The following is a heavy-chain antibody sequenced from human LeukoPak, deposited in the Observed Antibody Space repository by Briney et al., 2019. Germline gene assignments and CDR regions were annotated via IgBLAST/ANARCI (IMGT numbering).Heavy chain of an antibody. CDR3: ARAPVTTVGSFDY. J-gene: IGHJ4*02. Sequence: ASVKVSCKASGGTFSSYAISWARQATGQGLEWMGWMNPNSGNTGYARKFQGRVTITRDTSISTAYMELTSLRSENTAVYYCARAPVTTVGSFDYWGQGTLVTVSS. D-gene: IGHD4-23*01. CDR1: GGTFSSYA. CDR2: MNPNSGNT. V-gene: IGHV1-8*03.